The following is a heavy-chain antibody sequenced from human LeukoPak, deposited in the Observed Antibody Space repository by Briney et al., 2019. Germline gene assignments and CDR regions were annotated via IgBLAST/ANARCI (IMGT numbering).Heavy chain of an antibody. CDR2: INPNSGAT. Sequence: ASVKVSCKASGYTFTAYNFHWVRQAPGQGLEWVGWINPNSGATNYAQKFQGRVTMTRDTSISTVYMEVSRLRSDDTAVYYCTRGGGSSFFDYWGQGTLVTVSS. D-gene: IGHD1-26*01. J-gene: IGHJ4*02. V-gene: IGHV1-2*02. CDR1: GYTFTAYN. CDR3: TRGGGSSFFDY.